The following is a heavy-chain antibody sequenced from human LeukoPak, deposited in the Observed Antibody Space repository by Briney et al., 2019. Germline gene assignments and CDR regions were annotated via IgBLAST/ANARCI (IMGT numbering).Heavy chain of an antibody. V-gene: IGHV1-2*02. CDR1: GYTFTGYY. CDR3: ARAHVRRYYDSSGYYGY. D-gene: IGHD3-22*01. Sequence: GASVTVSCKASGYTFTGYYMHWVRQAPGQGLEWMGWINPNSGGTNYAQKFQGRVTMTRDTSISTAYMELSRLRSDDTAVYYCARAHVRRYYDSSGYYGYWGQGTLVTVSS. J-gene: IGHJ4*02. CDR2: INPNSGGT.